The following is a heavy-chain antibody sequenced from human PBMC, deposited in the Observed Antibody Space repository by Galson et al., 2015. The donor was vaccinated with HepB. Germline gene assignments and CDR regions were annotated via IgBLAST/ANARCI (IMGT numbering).Heavy chain of an antibody. Sequence: SLRLSCAASGFSFNDYAMHWVRQAPGKGLEWVAVISYDGSRKHYADSVKGRLTISRDNSQNTLYLQMKSLSTEDTAVYYCARTDSDSWSGGAGIYYYYYYAMDVWGQGTTVTVSS. CDR2: ISYDGSRK. V-gene: IGHV3-30*04. CDR3: ARTDSDSWSGGAGIYYYYYYAMDV. D-gene: IGHD2-21*01. J-gene: IGHJ6*02. CDR1: GFSFNDYA.